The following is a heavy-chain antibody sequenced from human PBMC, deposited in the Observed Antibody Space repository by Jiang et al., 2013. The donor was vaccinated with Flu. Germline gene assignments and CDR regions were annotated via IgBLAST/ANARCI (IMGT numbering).Heavy chain of an antibody. CDR2: IYHSGMT. CDR3: ARDKMMYYFDSSGPYYFDH. D-gene: IGHD3-22*01. Sequence: VQLLESGGGLVQPGGSLRLSCAASGFTFSNYWMTWVRQAPGKGPEWIGSIYHSGMTYYNPSLKSRVTMSVDTSKNQFALKLSSVTAADTAVYYCARDKMMYYFDSSGPYYFDHWGQGILVTVSS. J-gene: IGHJ4*02. CDR1: GFTFSNYW. V-gene: IGHV4-38-2*02.